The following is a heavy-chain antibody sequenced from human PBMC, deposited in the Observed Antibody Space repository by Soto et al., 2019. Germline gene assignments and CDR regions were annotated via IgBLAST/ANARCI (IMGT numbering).Heavy chain of an antibody. CDR3: ATLTITMIVVPF. CDR1: GFSFFSYA. Sequence: GGSLRLSCAAPGFSFFSYAMRWVPQAPGKGLEWVSAISGSGGSTYYADSVKGRFTISRDNSKNTLYLQMNSLRAEDTAVYYCATLTITMIVVPFWGQGTLVTVSS. V-gene: IGHV3-23*01. CDR2: ISGSGGST. J-gene: IGHJ4*02. D-gene: IGHD3-22*01.